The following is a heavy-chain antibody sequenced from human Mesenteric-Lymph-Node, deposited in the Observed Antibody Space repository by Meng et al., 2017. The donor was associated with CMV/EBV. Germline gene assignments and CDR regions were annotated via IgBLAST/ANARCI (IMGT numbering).Heavy chain of an antibody. CDR1: GFTFSSYS. D-gene: IGHD3-3*01. J-gene: IGHJ4*02. CDR2: ISSSSSTI. CDR3: ARDFWSGYWY. V-gene: IGHV3-48*04. Sequence: GGSLRLSCAASGFTFSSYSMNWVRQAPGKGLEWVSYISSSSSTIYYADSVKGRFTISRDNSKNTLYLQMDSLRAEDTAVYYCARDFWSGYWYWGQGTLVTVSS.